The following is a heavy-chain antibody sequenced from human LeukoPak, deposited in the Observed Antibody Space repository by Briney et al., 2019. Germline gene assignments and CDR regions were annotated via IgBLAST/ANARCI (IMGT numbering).Heavy chain of an antibody. CDR1: GFTFSSYG. V-gene: IGHV3-23*01. CDR3: AGYGDYGYYFDY. Sequence: PGGSLRLSCAASGFTFSSYGMSWVRQAPGKGLEWVSAISGSGGSTYYADSVKGRFTISRDNSKNTLYLQMNSLRAEDTAVYYCAGYGDYGYYFDYWGQGTLVTVSS. J-gene: IGHJ4*02. D-gene: IGHD4-17*01. CDR2: ISGSGGST.